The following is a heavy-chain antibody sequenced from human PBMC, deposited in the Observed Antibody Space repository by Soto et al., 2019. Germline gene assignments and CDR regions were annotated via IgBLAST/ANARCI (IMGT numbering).Heavy chain of an antibody. CDR2: INPSGGST. V-gene: IGHV1-46*01. D-gene: IGHD1-1*01. CDR1: GYTFTSYY. Sequence: ASVKVSCKASGYTFTSYYMHWVRQAPGQGLEWMGIINPSGGSTSYAQKFQGRITMTRDTSTSTVYMELSSLRSEDTAVYYCARGGTTTRGTTGPLYYYYGMDVWGQGTTVTVSS. J-gene: IGHJ6*02. CDR3: ARGGTTTRGTTGPLYYYYGMDV.